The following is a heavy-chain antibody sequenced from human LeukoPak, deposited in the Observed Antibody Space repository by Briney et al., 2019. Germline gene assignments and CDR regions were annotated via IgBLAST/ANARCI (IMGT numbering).Heavy chain of an antibody. Sequence: SGPTLVKPTQTLTLTCTFSGFSLSTTGVGVGWIRQPPGKALEWLALIYWNDDKRYSPSLKSRLTITKDTSKNQVVLTMTNMDPVDTATYYCAHIPPTYDAFDVWGQGTMVTVSS. V-gene: IGHV2-5*01. J-gene: IGHJ3*01. CDR1: GFSLSTTGVG. CDR3: AHIPPTYDAFDV. CDR2: IYWNDDK.